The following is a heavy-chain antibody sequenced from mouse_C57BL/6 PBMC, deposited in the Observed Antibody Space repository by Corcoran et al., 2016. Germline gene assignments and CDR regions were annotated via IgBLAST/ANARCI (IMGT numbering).Heavy chain of an antibody. CDR3: ARVWLRRYFDY. V-gene: IGHV9-3*01. CDR1: GYTFTTFG. D-gene: IGHD2-2*01. CDR2: INTYSGVP. Sequence: QIQLVQSGPELKKPGETVKISCKASGYTFTTFGMSWVKQDPGKGLKWMGWINTYSGVPTYADDFKGRFAFSLETSASTAYLQINNLKNEDTATYFCARVWLRRYFDYWGQGTTLTVSS. J-gene: IGHJ2*01.